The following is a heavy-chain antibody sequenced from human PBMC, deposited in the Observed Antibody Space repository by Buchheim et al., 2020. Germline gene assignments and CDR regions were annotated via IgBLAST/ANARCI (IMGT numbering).Heavy chain of an antibody. Sequence: QLQLQESGPGLVKPSETLSLTCTVSGGSISSSSSYWGWIRQPPGKGLEWIGSIYYSWSTYYNPSLKSRVTISLATSKNQFSLKLSSVTAADTAVYYCASADDYAPSGWGQGTL. V-gene: IGHV4-39*01. CDR3: ASADDYAPSG. CDR2: IYYSWST. D-gene: IGHD4-17*01. CDR1: GGSISSSSSY. J-gene: IGHJ4*02.